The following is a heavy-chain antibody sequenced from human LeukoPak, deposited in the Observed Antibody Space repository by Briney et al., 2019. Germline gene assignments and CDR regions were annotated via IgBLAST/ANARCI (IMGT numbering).Heavy chain of an antibody. CDR1: GFTFSSYA. D-gene: IGHD2-21*01. CDR2: ISGSGVTT. J-gene: IGHJ4*02. CDR3: AKDFRIGYSAHFDY. Sequence: GGSLRLSCVASGFTFSSYAMGWVRQAPGKGLEWVSAISGSGVTTHYAGSVKGRFSISRDNSKNTLYLQMDSLRGEDTAVYYCAKDFRIGYSAHFDYWGQGALVTVSS. V-gene: IGHV3-23*01.